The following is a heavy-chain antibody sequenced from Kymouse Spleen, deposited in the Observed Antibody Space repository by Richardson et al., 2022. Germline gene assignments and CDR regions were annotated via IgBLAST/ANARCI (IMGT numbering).Heavy chain of an antibody. CDR3: AKDKVGLEDYYYYGMDV. J-gene: IGHJ6*02. CDR2: ISWNSGSI. D-gene: IGHD4-11,IGHD3-3*01,IGHD4-11*01. Sequence: EVQLVESGGGLVQPGRSLRLSCAASGFTFDDYAMHWVRQAPGKGLEWVSGISWNSGSIGYADSVKGRFTISRDNAKNSLYLQMNSLRAEDTALYYCAKDKVGLEDYYYYGMDVWGQGTTVTVSS. CDR1: GFTFDDYA. V-gene: IGHV3-9*01.